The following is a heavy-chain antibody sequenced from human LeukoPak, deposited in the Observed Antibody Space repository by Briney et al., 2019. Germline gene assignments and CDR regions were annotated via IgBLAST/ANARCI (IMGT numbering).Heavy chain of an antibody. CDR1: GGSISSSSYY. CDR2: IYYSGST. J-gene: IGHJ3*02. Sequence: SETLSLTCTVSGGSISSSSYYWGWIRQPPGKGLEWIGSIYYSGSTYYDPSLKSRVTISVDTSKNQFSLKLSSVTAADTAVDYCARVPREWLAPYDAFDIWGQGTMVTVSS. CDR3: ARVPREWLAPYDAFDI. D-gene: IGHD6-19*01. V-gene: IGHV4-39*01.